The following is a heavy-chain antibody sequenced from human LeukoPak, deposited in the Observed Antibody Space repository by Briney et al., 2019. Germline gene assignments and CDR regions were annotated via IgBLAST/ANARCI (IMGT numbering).Heavy chain of an antibody. CDR2: IYHSGST. CDR1: GGSISSGGYS. J-gene: IGHJ3*02. CDR3: ARDLVTVTKGFDI. Sequence: SQTLSLTCAVSGGSISSGGYSWSWVRQPPGEGLEWVGYIYHSGSTYYNPSLQSRVTISLDRSKNQFSLKLTSVTAADTAVYYCARDLVTVTKGFDIWGQGTMVSVSS. V-gene: IGHV4-30-2*01. D-gene: IGHD4-17*01.